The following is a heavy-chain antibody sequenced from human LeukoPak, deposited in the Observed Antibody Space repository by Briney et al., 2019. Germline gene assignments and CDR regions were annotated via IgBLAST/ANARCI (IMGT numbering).Heavy chain of an antibody. Sequence: PGRSLRLSCVASGFTLSSRGMHWVRQAPGEGLVWVSRINTDGTTTTYADSVKGRFTISRDNAKNTLYLQMNSLRVEDTAVYYCARSAYLHRSGYYYDYWGQGALVTVSS. V-gene: IGHV3-74*01. CDR2: INTDGTTT. CDR3: ARSAYLHRSGYYYDY. J-gene: IGHJ4*02. CDR1: GFTLSSRG. D-gene: IGHD3-22*01.